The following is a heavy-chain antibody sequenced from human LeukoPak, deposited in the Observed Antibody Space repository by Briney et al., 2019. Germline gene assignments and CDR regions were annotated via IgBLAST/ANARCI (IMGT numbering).Heavy chain of an antibody. Sequence: GGSLRLSCAASGFTFSTYGVYWVRQAPGKGLEWVSSNSGGSTYYADSVKGRFTISRDNSKNTLYLQMNSLRAEDTAVYYCAKDLGSSGWYIDYWGQGTLVTVSS. CDR3: AKDLGSSGWYIDY. D-gene: IGHD6-19*01. V-gene: IGHV3-23*01. CDR2: NSGGST. J-gene: IGHJ4*02. CDR1: GFTFSTYG.